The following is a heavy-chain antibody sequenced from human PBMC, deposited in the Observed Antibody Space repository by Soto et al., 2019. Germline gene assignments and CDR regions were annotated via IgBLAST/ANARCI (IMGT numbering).Heavy chain of an antibody. CDR2: IIPILGIA. J-gene: IGHJ5*02. CDR3: ARDGRNCDYSKGENWFDP. Sequence: QVQLVQSGAEVKKPGSSVKVSCKASGGTFSSYTISWVRQAPGQGLEWMGRIIPILGIANYAQKFQGRVTITADKSTSTAYMELSSLRSEDTAVYYCARDGRNCDYSKGENWFDPWGQGTLVTVSS. D-gene: IGHD4-17*01. V-gene: IGHV1-69*08. CDR1: GGTFSSYT.